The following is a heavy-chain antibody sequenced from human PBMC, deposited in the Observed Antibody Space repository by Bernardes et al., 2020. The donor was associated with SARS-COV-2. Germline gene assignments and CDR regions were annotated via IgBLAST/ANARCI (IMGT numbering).Heavy chain of an antibody. Sequence: TLSLTFTVSGGSIGSHFWSWVRQPPGKGLEWIGFIYYNGRTNSNPSLKSRVTISLDTSKNQFSLKLTSVTAADTAIYYCARDNSGSFIDYWGQGALVAVSS. CDR2: IYYNGRT. V-gene: IGHV4-59*11. CDR3: ARDNSGSFIDY. CDR1: GGSIGSHF. J-gene: IGHJ4*02. D-gene: IGHD1-26*01.